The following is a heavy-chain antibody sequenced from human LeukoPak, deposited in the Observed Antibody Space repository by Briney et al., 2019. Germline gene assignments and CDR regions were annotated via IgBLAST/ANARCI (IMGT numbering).Heavy chain of an antibody. CDR3: ARDRWFGESRYMDV. CDR1: GGSISSYY. D-gene: IGHD3-10*01. Sequence: SETLSLTCTVSGGSISSYYWSWIRQPPGKGLEWIGYIYYSGSTNYNPSLKSRVTISVDTSKIQFSLNLSSVTAADTAVYYCARDRWFGESRYMDVWGKGTTVTISS. J-gene: IGHJ6*03. V-gene: IGHV4-59*01. CDR2: IYYSGST.